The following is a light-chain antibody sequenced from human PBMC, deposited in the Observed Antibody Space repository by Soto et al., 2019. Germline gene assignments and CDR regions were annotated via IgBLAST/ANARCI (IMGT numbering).Light chain of an antibody. Sequence: DIQMTQSPSTLSASVGDRVTITCRASQSISSWLAWYQQKPGKAPQLLIYDASTLKSGVPSRFSGSGSGTEFTLTISSLQPDDFGTYYCQQYTTYRTFGQGTKLEIK. CDR1: QSISSW. V-gene: IGKV1-5*01. CDR3: QQYTTYRT. J-gene: IGKJ2*01. CDR2: DAS.